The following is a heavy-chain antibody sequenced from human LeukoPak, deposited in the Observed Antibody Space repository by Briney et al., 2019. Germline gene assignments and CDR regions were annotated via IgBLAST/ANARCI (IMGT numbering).Heavy chain of an antibody. CDR2: INPNSGGT. CDR3: ARTDIAAAGTDY. J-gene: IGHJ4*02. V-gene: IGHV1-2*02. CDR1: GYTFTGYY. Sequence: GAAVKVSCKASGYTFTGYYMHWVRQAPGQGLEWMGWINPNSGGTNYAQKFQGRVTMTRDTSISTAYMELSRLRSDDTAVYYCARTDIAAAGTDYWGQGTLVTVSS. D-gene: IGHD6-13*01.